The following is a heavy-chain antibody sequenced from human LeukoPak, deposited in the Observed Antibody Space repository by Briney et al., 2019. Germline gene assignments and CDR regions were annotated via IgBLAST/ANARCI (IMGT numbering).Heavy chain of an antibody. J-gene: IGHJ4*02. V-gene: IGHV3-21*01. Sequence: GGSLRLSCVASGFTFSSYSMNWVRQAPGKGLEWVSSITRSSNYIYYADSVKGRFTISRDNAKNSLYLQMNSLRAEDTAVYYCAKGLYSSSSSIDFWGQGTLVTVSS. D-gene: IGHD6-6*01. CDR3: AKGLYSSSSSIDF. CDR2: ITRSSNYI. CDR1: GFTFSSYS.